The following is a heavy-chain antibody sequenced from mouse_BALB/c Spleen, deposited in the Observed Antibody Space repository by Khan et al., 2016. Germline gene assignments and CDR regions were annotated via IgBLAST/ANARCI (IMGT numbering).Heavy chain of an antibody. CDR2: ISSGSSSL. CDR3: ARAGNYRYDGAMDY. J-gene: IGHJ4*01. Sequence: EVELVESGGGLVQPGGSRKLSCAASGFTFSSFGMHWVRQAPEKGLEWVTYISSGSSSLYYADTVKGRFTISRDNPKNILFLEMNSLRYEDTAMYFCARAGNYRYDGAMDYWGQGTSVTVSS. D-gene: IGHD2-14*01. V-gene: IGHV5-17*02. CDR1: GFTFSSFG.